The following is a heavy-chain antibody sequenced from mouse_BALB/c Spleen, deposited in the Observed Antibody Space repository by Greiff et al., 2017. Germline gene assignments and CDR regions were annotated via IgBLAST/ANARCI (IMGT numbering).Heavy chain of an antibody. D-gene: IGHD2-10*02. CDR1: GFSLSTSGMG. CDR2: IYWDDDK. Sequence: QVTLKVSGPGILQPSQTLSLTCSFSGFSLSTSGMGVSWIRQPSGKGLEWLAHIYWDDDKRYNPSLKSRLTISKDTSRNQVFLKITSVDTADTATYYCARRASYGPYAMDYWGQGTSVTVSS. V-gene: IGHV8-12*01. J-gene: IGHJ4*01. CDR3: ARRASYGPYAMDY.